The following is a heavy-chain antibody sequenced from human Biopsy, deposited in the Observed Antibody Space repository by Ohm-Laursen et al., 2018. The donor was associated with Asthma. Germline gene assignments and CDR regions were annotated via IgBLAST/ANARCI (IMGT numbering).Heavy chain of an antibody. CDR3: ARDVMEWYLPAFDF. D-gene: IGHD3-3*01. Sequence: SLRLSCAAPGFTFRSYAMHWVRQAPGKGLEWVAVGGSYYDGGLKYYADSVNGRFTVSRDDSKNTLYLQINGLRPDDTAVYYCARDVMEWYLPAFDFWGQGTLVTVSS. CDR2: GGSYYDGGLK. CDR1: GFTFRSYA. V-gene: IGHV3-30-3*01. J-gene: IGHJ4*02.